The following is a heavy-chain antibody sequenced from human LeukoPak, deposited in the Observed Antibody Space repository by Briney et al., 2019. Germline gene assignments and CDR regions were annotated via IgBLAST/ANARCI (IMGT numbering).Heavy chain of an antibody. J-gene: IGHJ6*03. Sequence: PGGSLRLSCAASGFTFSSYAMSWVRQAPGKGLEWVSAISGSGGSTYYADSVKGRFTISRDNSKNTLYLQMNSLRAEDTAVYYCARYGTHYYYYYYMDVWGKGTTVTVSS. V-gene: IGHV3-23*01. CDR1: GFTFSSYA. CDR3: ARYGTHYYYYYYMDV. D-gene: IGHD4-17*01. CDR2: ISGSGGST.